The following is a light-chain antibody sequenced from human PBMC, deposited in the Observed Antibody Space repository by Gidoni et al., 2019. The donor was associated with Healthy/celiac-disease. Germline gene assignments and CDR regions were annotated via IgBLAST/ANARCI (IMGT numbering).Light chain of an antibody. Sequence: DIVMTQSPHSLAVSLGERATINCKSSQSVFYSSNNKNYLAWYQQKPGQPPKLLIYWASTRESGVPDRFSGSRSGTDFTLTISSLQAEDVAVYYCQQYYSTPYTFGQGTKLEIK. CDR1: QSVFYSSNNKNY. V-gene: IGKV4-1*01. CDR3: QQYYSTPYT. CDR2: WAS. J-gene: IGKJ2*01.